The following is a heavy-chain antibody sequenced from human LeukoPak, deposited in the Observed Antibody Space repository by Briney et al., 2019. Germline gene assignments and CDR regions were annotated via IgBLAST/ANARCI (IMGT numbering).Heavy chain of an antibody. CDR2: IIPIFGTA. Sequence: ASVKVSCKASGGTFSSYAISWVRQAPGQGLEWMGGIIPIFGTANYAQKFQGRVTITADESTSTAYMELSSLRSEDTAVYYCARGDIVVVPAAISYYYYYMDVWGKGTTVTVSS. CDR1: GGTFSSYA. J-gene: IGHJ6*03. D-gene: IGHD2-2*01. CDR3: ARGDIVVVPAAISYYYYYMDV. V-gene: IGHV1-69*13.